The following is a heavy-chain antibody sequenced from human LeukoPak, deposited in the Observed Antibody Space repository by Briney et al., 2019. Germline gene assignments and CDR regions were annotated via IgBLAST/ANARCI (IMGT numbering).Heavy chain of an antibody. CDR2: ISGSGVST. V-gene: IGHV3-23*01. CDR3: ASQSYARFDP. Sequence: GGSLRLSCAASGFTFRTSGMSWVRQAPGKGLEWVSAISGSGVSTYYADSVKGRFTISRDNSKNTLYLQMNSLRVEDTAVYYCASQSYARFDPWGQGTLVTVSS. CDR1: GFTFRTSG. D-gene: IGHD3-16*01. J-gene: IGHJ5*02.